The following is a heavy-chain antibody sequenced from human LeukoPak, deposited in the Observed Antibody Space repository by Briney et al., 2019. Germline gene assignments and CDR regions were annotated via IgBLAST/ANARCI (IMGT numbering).Heavy chain of an antibody. CDR1: GGSMKNYY. D-gene: IGHD1-26*01. CDR2: VFFRGTT. V-gene: IGHV4-59*08. J-gene: IGHJ4*02. Sequence: SDTLSLTCTVSGGSMKNYYWNCVRQSPEKGLEWIGYVFFRGTTNVNTSFKSRLTISIDTSKNTFSLRLSAVTAADTAVYFCARSWAAKWEHPGQFGCWGPG. CDR3: ARSWAAKWEHPGQFGC.